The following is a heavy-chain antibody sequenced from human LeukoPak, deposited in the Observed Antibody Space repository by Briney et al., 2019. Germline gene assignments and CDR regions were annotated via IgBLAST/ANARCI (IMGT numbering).Heavy chain of an antibody. J-gene: IGHJ3*02. CDR2: NGSHT. CDR1: GFTFSNYF. D-gene: IGHD2-21*02. CDR3: ARERQDTVIHSGAFDI. Sequence: GGSLRLSCAASGFTFSNYFMHWVRQAPGKGLEWVADNGSHTFYVESVKGRFTISRDNSKNTLYLQMNSLGPEDTAVYFCARERQDTVIHSGAFDIWGRGTMVTVSS. V-gene: IGHV3-30-3*01.